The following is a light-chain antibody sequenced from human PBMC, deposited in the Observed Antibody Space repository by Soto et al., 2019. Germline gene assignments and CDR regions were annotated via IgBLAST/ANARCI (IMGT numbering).Light chain of an antibody. CDR1: QSITSN. CDR3: QQYNNWPQT. Sequence: EIVMTQSPATLSVSPGEGATLSCRASQSITSNLAWYQQKAGQAPRRLIFGASARAPGIPARFSGSGSGTEFTLTISSLQSEDFAVYYCQQYNNWPQTFGHGTKVDIK. V-gene: IGKV3D-15*01. J-gene: IGKJ1*01. CDR2: GAS.